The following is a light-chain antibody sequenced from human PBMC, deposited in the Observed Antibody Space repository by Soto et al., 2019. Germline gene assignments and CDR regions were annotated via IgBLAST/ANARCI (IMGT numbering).Light chain of an antibody. Sequence: KSPGTLSLSPGERATLSCRASQRVSSGYLAWYQQKPGQAPRLLIYGASNRATDIPDRFSGRGSGTDFTLTINSLQSEDFAVYYCQPYNNWPLTFGGGTKV. CDR1: QRVSSGY. J-gene: IGKJ4*01. V-gene: IGKV3D-7*01. CDR2: GAS. CDR3: QPYNNWPLT.